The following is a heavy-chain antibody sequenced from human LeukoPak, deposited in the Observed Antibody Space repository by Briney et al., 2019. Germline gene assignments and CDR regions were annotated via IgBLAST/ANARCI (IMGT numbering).Heavy chain of an antibody. CDR1: GFTFRSPW. D-gene: IGHD3/OR15-3a*01. V-gene: IGHV3-23*01. CDR2: IRSAVDTT. Sequence: GGSLRLSCVESGFTFRSPWMAWLRQAPGKGLEWISGIRSAVDTTHYADSVKGRFIISRDNSKNTLSLQLDSLRPEDTALYYCAKHFCTGLDCSLFDSWGQGTLVTVSS. J-gene: IGHJ4*02. CDR3: AKHFCTGLDCSLFDS.